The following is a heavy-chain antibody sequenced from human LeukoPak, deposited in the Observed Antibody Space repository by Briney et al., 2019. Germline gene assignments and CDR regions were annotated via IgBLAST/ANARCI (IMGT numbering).Heavy chain of an antibody. CDR2: IKSKTDGGTT. Sequence: GGFLRLSCAASGFTFSNAWMSWVRQAPGKGLEWVGHIKSKTDGGTTDYAAPVKGRFTISRDDSKNTLYLQMNSLKTEDTAVYYCTTDHLVNDYWGQGTLVTVSS. CDR1: GFTFSNAW. D-gene: IGHD2-21*01. J-gene: IGHJ4*02. V-gene: IGHV3-15*01. CDR3: TTDHLVNDY.